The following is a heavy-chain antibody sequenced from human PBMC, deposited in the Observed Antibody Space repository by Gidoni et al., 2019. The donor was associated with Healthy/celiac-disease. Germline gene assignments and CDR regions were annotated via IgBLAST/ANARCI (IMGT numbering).Heavy chain of an antibody. V-gene: IGHV1-46*03. CDR1: GYTFTSYY. Sequence: QVQLVPSGAEVRRLGPSGRVPGKPPGYTFTSYYRHWVRQAPGQGLEWMGIINPSGGSTSYAQKFQGRVTMTRDTSTSTVYMELSSLRSEDTAVYYCAGPGATTPFDGMDVWGQGTTVTVSS. CDR3: AGPGATTPFDGMDV. CDR2: INPSGGST. D-gene: IGHD5-12*01. J-gene: IGHJ6*02.